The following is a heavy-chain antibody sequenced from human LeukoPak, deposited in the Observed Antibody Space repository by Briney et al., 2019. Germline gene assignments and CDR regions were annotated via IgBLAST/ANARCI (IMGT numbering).Heavy chain of an antibody. CDR2: IYYDGYP. CDR3: AREQGQLRFIDY. V-gene: IGHV4-59*01. D-gene: IGHD5-12*01. J-gene: IGHJ4*02. CDR1: GASLSSYF. Sequence: SETLSLTCNVSGASLSSYFWSWIRQPPGKGLEWIGYIYYDGYPNYSPSLRSRITISVEKSKSQFSLKLSSVTAADTAAYYCAREQGQLRFIDYWGQGTLVTVSS.